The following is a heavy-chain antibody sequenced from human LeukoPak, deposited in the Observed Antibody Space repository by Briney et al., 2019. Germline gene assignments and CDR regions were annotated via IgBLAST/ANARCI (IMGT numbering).Heavy chain of an antibody. CDR3: ARDRDSGSYYYFDY. V-gene: IGHV1-2*02. CDR1: GYTFTGYY. Sequence: ASVKVSCKASGYTFTGYYMHWVRQAPGQGLEWMGWINPNSGGTNYAQKFQGRVTMTRDTSISTAYMELSRLRSDDTAVYYCARDRDSGSYYYFDYWGQGTLVTVSS. CDR2: INPNSGGT. D-gene: IGHD1-26*01. J-gene: IGHJ4*01.